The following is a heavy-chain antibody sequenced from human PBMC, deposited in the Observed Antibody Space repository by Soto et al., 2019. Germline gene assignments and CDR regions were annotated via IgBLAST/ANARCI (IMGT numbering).Heavy chain of an antibody. CDR1: GGSISSGDYY. V-gene: IGHV4-31*03. Sequence: SETLSLTCTVSGGSISSGDYYWSWIRQHPGKGLEWIGYIYYSGSTYYNPSLKSRVTISVDTSKNQFSLKLSSVTAADTAVYYCARWWSGSRQGFDPWGQGALVTVSS. CDR2: IYYSGST. D-gene: IGHD3-3*01. J-gene: IGHJ5*02. CDR3: ARWWSGSRQGFDP.